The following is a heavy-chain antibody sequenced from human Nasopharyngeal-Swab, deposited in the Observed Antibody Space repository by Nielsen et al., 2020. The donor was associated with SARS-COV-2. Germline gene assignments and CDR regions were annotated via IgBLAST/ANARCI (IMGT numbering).Heavy chain of an antibody. D-gene: IGHD1-26*01. V-gene: IGHV3-11*01. Sequence: WIRQPPGKGLEWVSYISSSGSTIYYADSVKGRFTISRDNAKNSLYLQMSSLRAEDTAVYYCARGGIGIVGASDAFDIWGQGTMVTVSS. CDR3: ARGGIGIVGASDAFDI. J-gene: IGHJ3*02. CDR2: ISSSGSTI.